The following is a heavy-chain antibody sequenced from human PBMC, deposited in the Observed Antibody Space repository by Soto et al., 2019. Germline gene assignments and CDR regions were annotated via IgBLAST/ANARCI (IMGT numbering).Heavy chain of an antibody. CDR1: GFTFSSYG. V-gene: IGHV3-30*03. J-gene: IGHJ4*02. Sequence: QVQLVEAGGGVVQPGRSLRLSCAASGFTFSSYGMHWVRQAPGKGLDWVAVISYDGSNKYSADSVKGRFTISRDNSKNTMYLQMNSLRAEDTSVYYCARNGYSIRSQYYFVYWGQGTLVIVSS. CDR2: ISYDGSNK. CDR3: ARNGYSIRSQYYFVY. D-gene: IGHD6-13*01.